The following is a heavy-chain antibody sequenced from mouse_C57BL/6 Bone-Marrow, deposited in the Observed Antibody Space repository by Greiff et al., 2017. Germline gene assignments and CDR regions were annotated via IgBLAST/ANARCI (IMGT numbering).Heavy chain of an antibody. CDR2: IDPENGDT. CDR3: TMGWFAY. CDR1: GFNIKDDY. Sequence: EVQLQESGAELVRPGASVKLSCTASGFNIKDDYMHWVKQRPEQGLEWIGWIDPENGDTEYASKFQGKATITADTSSNTAYLQLSSLTSEDTAVYYCTMGWFAYWGQGTLVTVSA. J-gene: IGHJ3*01. V-gene: IGHV14-4*01.